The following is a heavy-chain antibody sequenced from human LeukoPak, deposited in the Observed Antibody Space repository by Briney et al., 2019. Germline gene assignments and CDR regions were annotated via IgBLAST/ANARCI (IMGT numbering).Heavy chain of an antibody. Sequence: PGGPRRLSCAASGFTFSDNYMTWIGQAPGKGLDWVSYISSSGSTKYYTDSVKGRFTISRDNAKNSLYLQMNSLRDEDTAVYYCARDDPYSSNYYMDVWAKGTTVTVSS. CDR1: GFTFSDNY. D-gene: IGHD6-19*01. V-gene: IGHV3-11*01. J-gene: IGHJ6*03. CDR2: ISSSGSTK. CDR3: ARDDPYSSNYYMDV.